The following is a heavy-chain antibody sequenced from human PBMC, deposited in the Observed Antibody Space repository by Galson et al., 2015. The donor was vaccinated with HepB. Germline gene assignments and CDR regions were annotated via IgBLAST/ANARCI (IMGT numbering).Heavy chain of an antibody. Sequence: SETLSLTCTVSGGSISSYYWSWIRQPPGKGLEWIGYIYYSGSTNYNPSLKSRVTISVDTSKNQFSLKLSSVTAADTAVYYCARVGDPYYDFWSGYFWDYYYYGMDVWGQGTTVTVSS. CDR1: GGSISSYY. D-gene: IGHD3-3*01. V-gene: IGHV4-59*08. CDR2: IYYSGST. J-gene: IGHJ6*02. CDR3: ARVGDPYYDFWSGYFWDYYYYGMDV.